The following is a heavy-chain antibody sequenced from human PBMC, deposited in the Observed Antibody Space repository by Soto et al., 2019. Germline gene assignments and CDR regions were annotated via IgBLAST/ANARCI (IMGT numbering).Heavy chain of an antibody. Sequence: ASVNLSCTASGSTFTSYTMNWVRQAPGQRLEWMGWINPDNGNTKSSQKFQDRVIITRDTSASTAYMDLSSLRSEDTAVYYCARGIATGQLDPWGQGTLVTVSS. D-gene: IGHD2-15*01. CDR2: INPDNGNT. V-gene: IGHV1-3*01. J-gene: IGHJ5*02. CDR3: ARGIATGQLDP. CDR1: GSTFTSYT.